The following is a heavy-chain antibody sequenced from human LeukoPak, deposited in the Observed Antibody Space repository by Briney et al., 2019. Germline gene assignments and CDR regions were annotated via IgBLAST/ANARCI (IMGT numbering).Heavy chain of an antibody. J-gene: IGHJ3*02. D-gene: IGHD3-16*01. V-gene: IGHV3-53*04. CDR2: IYSGGST. CDR3: AREVGGSVFDI. CDR1: GFTVSSNY. Sequence: GGSLRLSCAASGFTVSSNYMSWVRQAPGKGLEWVSIIYSGGSTYYADSVKGRFTISRHNSKNTLYLQMNSLRAEDTAVYYCAREVGGSVFDIWGQGTMVTVSS.